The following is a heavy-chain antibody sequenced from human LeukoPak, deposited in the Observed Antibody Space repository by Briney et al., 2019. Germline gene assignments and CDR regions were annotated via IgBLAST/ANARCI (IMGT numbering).Heavy chain of an antibody. CDR3: ARDIWVGAGTDDAFDI. CDR2: INPSGGST. J-gene: IGHJ3*02. Sequence: ASVKVSCKASGGTFSSYAISWVRQAPGQGLEWMGIINPSGGSTSYAQKFQGRVTMTRDTSTSTVYMELSSLRSEDTAVYYCARDIWVGAGTDDAFDIWGQGTMVTVSS. D-gene: IGHD1-26*01. V-gene: IGHV1-46*01. CDR1: GGTFSSYA.